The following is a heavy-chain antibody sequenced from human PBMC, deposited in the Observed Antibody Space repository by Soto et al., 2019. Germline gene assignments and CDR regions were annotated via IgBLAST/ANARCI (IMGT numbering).Heavy chain of an antibody. Sequence: LSLPCTVSGGSISSYYWSWIRQPPGKGLEWIGYIYYSGSTNYNPSLKSRVTISVDTSKNQFSLKLSSVTAADTALYYCARAVYCSGGSCYARDANHNWFDPWGQGTLVTVSS. V-gene: IGHV4-59*01. CDR2: IYYSGST. J-gene: IGHJ5*02. CDR3: ARAVYCSGGSCYARDANHNWFDP. D-gene: IGHD2-15*01. CDR1: GGSISSYY.